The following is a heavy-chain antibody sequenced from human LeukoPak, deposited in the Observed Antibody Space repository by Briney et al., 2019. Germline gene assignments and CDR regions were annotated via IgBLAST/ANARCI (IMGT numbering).Heavy chain of an antibody. D-gene: IGHD2-21*02. J-gene: IGHJ5*02. CDR3: ARKVTAIQNWFDP. CDR1: GYTFTSYG. V-gene: IGHV1-8*02. CDR2: MNPNSGNT. Sequence: ASVKVSCKASGYTFTSYGISWVRQAPGQGLEWMGWMNPNSGNTGYAQKFQGRVTMTRNTSISTAYMELSSLRSEDTAVYYCARKVTAIQNWFDPWGQGTLVTVSS.